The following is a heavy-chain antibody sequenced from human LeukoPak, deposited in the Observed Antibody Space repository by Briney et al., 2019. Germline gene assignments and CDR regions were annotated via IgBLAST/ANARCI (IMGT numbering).Heavy chain of an antibody. CDR2: IYYSGST. CDR3: ARERERNPRFDP. D-gene: IGHD1-26*01. J-gene: IGHJ5*02. Sequence: SETLSLTCTVSGGSISSSSYNWGWIRQPPGKGLEWIGTIYYSGSTYYNPSLKSRVTISVDTSKNQFSLKLSSVTAADTAVYYCARERERNPRFDPWGQGTLVTVSS. CDR1: GGSISSSSYN. V-gene: IGHV4-39*02.